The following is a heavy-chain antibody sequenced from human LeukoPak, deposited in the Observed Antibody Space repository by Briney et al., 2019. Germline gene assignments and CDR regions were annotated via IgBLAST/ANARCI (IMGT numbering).Heavy chain of an antibody. D-gene: IGHD6-19*01. CDR3: AKERVAYSSTPTWDY. CDR2: IHYGGSDK. V-gene: IGHV3-30*02. Sequence: PGGSLRLSCAASGFTFSTFGMHWVRQAPGKGLEWVAFIHYGGSDKYYSDFVKGRFTISRDNSKSTLFPQVNSLRAEDTAVYYCAKERVAYSSTPTWDYWGQGTLVTVSS. J-gene: IGHJ4*02. CDR1: GFTFSTFG.